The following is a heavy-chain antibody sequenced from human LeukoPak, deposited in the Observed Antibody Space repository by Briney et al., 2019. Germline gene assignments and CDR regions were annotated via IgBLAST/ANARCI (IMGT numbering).Heavy chain of an antibody. V-gene: IGHV4-34*01. CDR3: ARGRVSNTISQFRHWFDP. D-gene: IGHD3-3*01. CDR1: GGSFSGYY. CDR2: INHSGST. J-gene: IGHJ5*02. Sequence: SETLSLTCAVYGGSFSGYYWSWIRQPPGKGLEWIGEINHSGSTNYNPSLKSRVTISVDTSKNQFSLKLSSVTAADTAVYYCARGRVSNTISQFRHWFDPWGQGTLVTVSS.